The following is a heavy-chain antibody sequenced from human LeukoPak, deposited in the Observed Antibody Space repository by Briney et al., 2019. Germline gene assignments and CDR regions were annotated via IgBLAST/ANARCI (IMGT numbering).Heavy chain of an antibody. CDR2: ISAYNGNT. J-gene: IGHJ5*02. CDR1: GYTFTSYG. V-gene: IGHV1-18*01. Sequence: ASVKVSCKASGYTFTSYGISWVRQAPGQGLEWMGWISAYNGNTNYAQKLQGRVTMTTDTSTSTAYMELRSLTSHDTAVYYCARAAYGDSSTWFEPWGHGTLVTVSS. CDR3: ARAAYGDSSTWFEP. D-gene: IGHD4-17*01.